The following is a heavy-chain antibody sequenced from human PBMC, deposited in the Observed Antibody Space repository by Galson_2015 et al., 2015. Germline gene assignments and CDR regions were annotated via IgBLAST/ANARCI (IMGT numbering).Heavy chain of an antibody. Sequence: SVKVSCKASGGTFTSSAMQWVRQARGQRLEWIGWIVVGSGNTNYAQKFQERVTITRDMSTSTAYMELSSLRSEDTAVYYCAADPDQYYYGSSGYRFSFDLWGRGTLVTVSS. CDR2: IVVGSGNT. J-gene: IGHJ2*01. CDR1: GGTFTSSA. V-gene: IGHV1-58*02. D-gene: IGHD3-22*01. CDR3: AADPDQYYYGSSGYRFSFDL.